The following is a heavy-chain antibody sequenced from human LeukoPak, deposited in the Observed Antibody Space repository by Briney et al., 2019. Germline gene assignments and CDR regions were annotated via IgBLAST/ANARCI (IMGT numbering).Heavy chain of an antibody. V-gene: IGHV3-48*04. CDR1: GFTFSTHD. Sequence: GGSLRLSCAASGFTFSTHDVNWVRQASGKGLEWVSFINSRSSTIYYADSVKGRFTISRDNAKNSLYLQMNSLRAEDTAVYYCAKGREAYSGSYTPFDYWGQGTLVTVSS. CDR3: AKGREAYSGSYTPFDY. D-gene: IGHD1-26*01. J-gene: IGHJ4*02. CDR2: INSRSSTI.